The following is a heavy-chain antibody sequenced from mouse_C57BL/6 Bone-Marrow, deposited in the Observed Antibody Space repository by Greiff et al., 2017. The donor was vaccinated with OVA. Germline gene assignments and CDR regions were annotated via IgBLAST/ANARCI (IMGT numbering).Heavy chain of an antibody. CDR2: IDPSDSYT. D-gene: IGHD4-1*01. CDR1: GYTFTSYW. CDR3: ARWKGAGTSYAMDY. V-gene: IGHV1-50*01. Sequence: QVHVKQSGAELVKPGASVKLSCKASGYTFTSYWMQWVKQRPGQGLEWIGEIDPSDSYTNYNQKFKGKATLTVDTSSSTAYMQLSSLTSEDSAVYYCARWKGAGTSYAMDYWGQGTSVTVSS. J-gene: IGHJ4*01.